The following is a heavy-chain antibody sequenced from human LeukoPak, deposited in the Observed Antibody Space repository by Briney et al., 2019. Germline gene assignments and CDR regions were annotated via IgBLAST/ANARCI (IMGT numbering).Heavy chain of an antibody. Sequence: GASVKVSCKASGGTFSSYAISWVRQAPGQGLEWMGGIIPIFGTANYAQKFQGRVTITADKSTSTAYMELSSLRSEDTAVYYCARGGGPYYYYYYYMDVWGKGTTVTVSS. CDR1: GGTFSSYA. D-gene: IGHD6-25*01. J-gene: IGHJ6*03. V-gene: IGHV1-69*06. CDR2: IIPIFGTA. CDR3: ARGGGPYYYYYYYMDV.